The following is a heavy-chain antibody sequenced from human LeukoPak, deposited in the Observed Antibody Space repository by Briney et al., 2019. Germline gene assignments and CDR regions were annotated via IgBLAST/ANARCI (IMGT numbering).Heavy chain of an antibody. J-gene: IGHJ4*02. CDR3: ARGRRDGYTLDY. V-gene: IGHV3-74*01. CDR1: GFTFSSYW. D-gene: IGHD5-24*01. Sequence: GGSLRLSCAASGFTFSSYWMHRVRQAPGKVLVWVSRINSDGSSTSYADSVKGRFTISRDNAKNTLYLQMNSLRAEDTAVYYCARGRRDGYTLDYWGQGTLVTVSS. CDR2: INSDGSST.